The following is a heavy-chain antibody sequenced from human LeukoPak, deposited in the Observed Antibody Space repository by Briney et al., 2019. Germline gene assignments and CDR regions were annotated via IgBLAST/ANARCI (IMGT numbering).Heavy chain of an antibody. CDR3: AREPPYGSGTPDY. D-gene: IGHD3-10*01. Sequence: GGSLRLSCAASGFTFSSYDMHWVRQAPGKGLEWVAFIRYDGSNKYYADSVKGRFTISRDNSKNTLYLQMNSLRAEDTAVYYCAREPPYGSGTPDYWGQGTLVTVSS. CDR2: IRYDGSNK. J-gene: IGHJ4*02. V-gene: IGHV3-30*02. CDR1: GFTFSSYD.